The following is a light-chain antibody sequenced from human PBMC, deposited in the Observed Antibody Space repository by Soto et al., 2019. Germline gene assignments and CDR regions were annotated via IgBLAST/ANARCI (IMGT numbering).Light chain of an antibody. CDR3: QQYNNWPV. J-gene: IGKJ1*01. CDR2: GAS. Sequence: EIVMTQSPATLPVSPGEGGTLCCRSSQSISGNLAWYQQKPGQAPRLLIYGASTRATGIPARFSGSGSGTEFTLTISSLQSEDFAVYYCQQYNNWPVFGQGTKVDIK. CDR1: QSISGN. V-gene: IGKV3-15*01.